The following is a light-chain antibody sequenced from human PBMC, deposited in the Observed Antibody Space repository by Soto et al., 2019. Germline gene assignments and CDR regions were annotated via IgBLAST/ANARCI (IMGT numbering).Light chain of an antibody. CDR2: YAS. CDR3: QHYSNWPPA. J-gene: IGKJ3*01. CDR1: ESVHCN. Sequence: EMVMTQSPATLSVSPGERVTLSCRASESVHCNLAWYQQKPGQGPSLLIYYASTRVTGVPDRFSGSGSGTEFTLTISSLQSEDIGVYYCQHYSNWPPAFGPGTKVEIK. V-gene: IGKV3-15*01.